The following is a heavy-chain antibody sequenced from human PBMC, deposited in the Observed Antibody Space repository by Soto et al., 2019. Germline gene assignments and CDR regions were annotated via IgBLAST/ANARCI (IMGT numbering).Heavy chain of an antibody. CDR1: GFTFSSYS. D-gene: IGHD2-2*01. Sequence: GGSLRLSCAASGFTFSSYSMNWVRQAPGKGLEWVSYISSSSSTIYYADSVKGRFTISRDNAKNSLYLQMNSLRAEDSSVYYCASQLGSNAFDIWGQGTMVTVSS. CDR3: ASQLGSNAFDI. J-gene: IGHJ3*02. V-gene: IGHV3-48*04. CDR2: ISSSSSTI.